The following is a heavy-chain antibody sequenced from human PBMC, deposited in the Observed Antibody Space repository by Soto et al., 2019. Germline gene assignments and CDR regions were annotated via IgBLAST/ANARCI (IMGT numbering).Heavy chain of an antibody. CDR3: ARDGGSFHWSFDV. D-gene: IGHD2-15*01. V-gene: IGHV6-1*01. CDR1: GESVSSGTAT. Sequence: QVQLQQSGPGLVKPSQTLSLICAISGESVSSGTATWSWIRQSPSRGLEWLGRTYYRSKWYNDYAISVKSHIVISPDTSKNQSSRQLDSGPPDDSAVYFCARDGGSFHWSFDVWGRGALVTVSS. J-gene: IGHJ2*01. CDR2: TYYRSKWYN.